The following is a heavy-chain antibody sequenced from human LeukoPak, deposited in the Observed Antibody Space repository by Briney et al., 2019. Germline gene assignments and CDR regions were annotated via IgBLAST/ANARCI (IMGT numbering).Heavy chain of an antibody. CDR3: AKNHYYGVLGLFQN. J-gene: IGHJ1*01. CDR1: GFTFSDYY. D-gene: IGHD3-10*01. V-gene: IGHV3-11*01. Sequence: GGSLRLSCAASGFTFSDYYMNWIRQAPGKGLEWLSFISSSGSTIYYADSVRGRFTLSRDKAKDSLYLQMNSLRPEDTAVYYCAKNHYYGVLGLFQNWGQGTLVTVSS. CDR2: ISSSGSTI.